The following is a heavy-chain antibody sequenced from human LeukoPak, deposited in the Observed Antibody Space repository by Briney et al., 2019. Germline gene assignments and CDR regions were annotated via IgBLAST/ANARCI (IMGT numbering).Heavy chain of an antibody. CDR3: ARGRDGYNFLNRGEYYYFDY. V-gene: IGHV4-39*07. D-gene: IGHD5-24*01. CDR2: IYTSGST. J-gene: IGHJ4*02. CDR1: GGSISSSSYY. Sequence: PSETLSLTCTVSGGSISSSSYYWGWIRQPPGKGLEWIGRIYTSGSTNYNPSLKSRVTISVDTSKNQFSLRLNSVTAADTAVYYCARGRDGYNFLNRGEYYYFDYWGQGTLVTVSS.